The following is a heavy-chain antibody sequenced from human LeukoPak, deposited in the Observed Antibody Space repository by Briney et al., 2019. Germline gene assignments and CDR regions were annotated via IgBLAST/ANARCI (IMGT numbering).Heavy chain of an antibody. CDR1: GFTFSDYY. D-gene: IGHD2-15*01. CDR2: ISGSSSDT. J-gene: IGHJ4*02. CDR3: ARDGYCSSGSCYGSYDY. V-gene: IGHV3-11*06. Sequence: GGSLRLSCAASGFTFSDYYMSWIRQAPGKGLEWVSYISGSSSDTKYADSVKGRFTISRDNAKNSLWLQMNSLRDEDTAVYYCARDGYCSSGSCYGSYDYWGQGTLVTVSS.